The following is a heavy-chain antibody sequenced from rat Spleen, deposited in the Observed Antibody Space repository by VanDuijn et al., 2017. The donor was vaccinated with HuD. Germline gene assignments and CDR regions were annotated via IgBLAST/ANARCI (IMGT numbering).Heavy chain of an antibody. CDR1: GFTFSNYG. CDR2: INTGGSNT. Sequence: EVQLVESGGGLVQPGRSLKLSCAASGFTFSNYGMAWVRQTPTKGLEWVASINTGGSNTYYRDSVKGRFTISRDKAKSTLYLLIDSLRSEDTATYYCVRQDTSGYSNWFTYWGQGTLVTVSS. J-gene: IGHJ3*01. CDR3: VRQDTSGYSNWFTY. D-gene: IGHD4-3*01. V-gene: IGHV5S14*01.